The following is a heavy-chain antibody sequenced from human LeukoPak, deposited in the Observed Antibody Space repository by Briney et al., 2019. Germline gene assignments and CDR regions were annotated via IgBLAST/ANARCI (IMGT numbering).Heavy chain of an antibody. D-gene: IGHD2-2*01. V-gene: IGHV4-39*07. CDR3: ARAPAGRQMIN. CDR1: GGSISSSSYY. J-gene: IGHJ4*02. CDR2: INHSGST. Sequence: SETLSLTCTVSGGSISSSSYYWGWIRQPPGKGLEWIGEINHSGSTNYNPSLKSRVTISVDTSKNQFSLKLSSVTAADTAVYYCARAPAGRQMINWGQGTLVTVSS.